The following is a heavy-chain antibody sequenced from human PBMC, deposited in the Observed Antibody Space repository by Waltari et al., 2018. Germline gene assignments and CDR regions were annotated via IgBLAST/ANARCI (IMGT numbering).Heavy chain of an antibody. J-gene: IGHJ4*02. Sequence: QVQLQQWGAGLLKPSETLSLTCAVYGGSFSGYYWSWIRQPPGKGLEWIGEINHSVSTNYNPSLKSRVTISVDTSKNQFSLKLSSVTAADTAVYYCARVIRITIFGVVNYYFDYWGQGTLVTVSS. V-gene: IGHV4-34*01. CDR2: INHSVST. CDR3: ARVIRITIFGVVNYYFDY. CDR1: GGSFSGYY. D-gene: IGHD3-3*01.